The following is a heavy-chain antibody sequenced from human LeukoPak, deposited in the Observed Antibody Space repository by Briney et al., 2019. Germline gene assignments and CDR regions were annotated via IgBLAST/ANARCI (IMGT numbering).Heavy chain of an antibody. V-gene: IGHV4-4*07. CDR2: IYSSGSA. D-gene: IGHD3-10*01. CDR3: PTEIGCPSSHGFEG. J-gene: IGHJ3*01. CDR1: GGSIRSFF. Sequence: PSETLSLTCTVSGGSIRSFFWSVSRKPAGEGLEWLGRIYSSGSAHYNPSLKGRMSLSLDTSKSQVSLSLTSAPAGDTVGYFCPTEIGCPSSHGFEGRGRGTTVTVSS.